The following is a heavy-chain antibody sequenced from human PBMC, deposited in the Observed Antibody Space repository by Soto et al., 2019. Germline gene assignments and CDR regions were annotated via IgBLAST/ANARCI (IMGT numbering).Heavy chain of an antibody. CDR1: GGTFSNYA. J-gene: IGHJ6*02. CDR3: ARDRNVATTRVDYYYGMDV. CDR2: IIPMFGTP. D-gene: IGHD2-15*01. Sequence: QVQLVQSGAEVKKPGSSVKVSCKASGGTFSNYALSWVRQAPGQGLAWMGGIIPMFGTPNYAQKFQGRVTITADESTSTAYLELSRLSSEDTAVYYCARDRNVATTRVDYYYGMDVWGQGTTVTVSS. V-gene: IGHV1-69*01.